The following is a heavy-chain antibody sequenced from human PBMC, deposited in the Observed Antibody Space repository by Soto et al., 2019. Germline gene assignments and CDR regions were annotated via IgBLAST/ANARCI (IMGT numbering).Heavy chain of an antibody. D-gene: IGHD3-22*01. Sequence: GGSLRLSCSASGFTFSSYAMHWVRQAPGKGLEYVSAISSNGGSTYYADSVKGRFTISRDNSKNTLYLQMSSLRAEDTAVYYCVKHYYDSSGYYYQARSLDAFDIWGQGTMVTV. V-gene: IGHV3-64D*08. CDR3: VKHYYDSSGYYYQARSLDAFDI. J-gene: IGHJ3*02. CDR2: ISSNGGST. CDR1: GFTFSSYA.